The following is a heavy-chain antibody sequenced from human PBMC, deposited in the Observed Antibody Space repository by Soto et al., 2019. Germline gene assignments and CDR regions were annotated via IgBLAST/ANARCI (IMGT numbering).Heavy chain of an antibody. D-gene: IGHD3-10*01. CDR3: ARQGFGALLGRVDV. CDR2: VHDSWGS. V-gene: IGHV4-59*08. CDR1: GGSISNYY. J-gene: IGHJ6*02. Sequence: QVPLQESGPGLVKPSETLSLSCTVSGGSISNYYWSWFRQTPGKGLEWIGDVHDSWGSNYNPSLKSRVAISLDTSKSQFSRKLASVTATDTAVYYGARQGFGALLGRVDVWGHGTTVTVSS.